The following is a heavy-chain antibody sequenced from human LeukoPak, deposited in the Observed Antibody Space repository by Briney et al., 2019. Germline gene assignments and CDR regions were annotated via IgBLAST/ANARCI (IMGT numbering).Heavy chain of an antibody. J-gene: IGHJ5*02. D-gene: IGHD6-13*01. CDR1: GYTFTSYD. V-gene: IGHV1-8*03. Sequence: ASVKVSCKASGYTFTSYDINWVRQATGQGLEWMGWMNPNSGNTGYAQKFQGRVTITRNTSISTAYMELSSLRSEDTAVYYCVRGGSSSFNWFDPRGQGTLVTVSS. CDR3: VRGGSSSFNWFDP. CDR2: MNPNSGNT.